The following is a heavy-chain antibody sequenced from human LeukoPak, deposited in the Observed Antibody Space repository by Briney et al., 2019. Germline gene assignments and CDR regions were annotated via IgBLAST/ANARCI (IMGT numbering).Heavy chain of an antibody. D-gene: IGHD1-26*01. CDR3: AKAKGIVGATAVPLDY. Sequence: GGSLRLSCAASGFTFSSYARSWVRQAPGKGLEWVSAISGSGGSTYYADSVKGRFTISRDNSKNTLYLQMNSLRAEDTAVYYCAKAKGIVGATAVPLDYWGQGTLVTVSS. J-gene: IGHJ4*02. CDR2: ISGSGGST. V-gene: IGHV3-23*01. CDR1: GFTFSSYA.